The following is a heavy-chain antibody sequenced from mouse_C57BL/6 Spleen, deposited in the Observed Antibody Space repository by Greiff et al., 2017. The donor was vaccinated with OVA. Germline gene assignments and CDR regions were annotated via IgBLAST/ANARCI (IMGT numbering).Heavy chain of an antibody. V-gene: IGHV1-47*01. CDR2: FHPYNDDT. CDR1: GYTFTTYP. CDR3: ARGVYSNYYFDY. D-gene: IGHD2-5*01. Sequence: QVQLQQSGAELVKPGASVKMSCKASGYTFTTYPIEWMKQNHGKSLEWIGNFHPYNDDTKYNEKFKGKATLTVDKSSSTVYLELSRLTSDDSAVYDWARGVYSNYYFDYWGQGTTLTVSS. J-gene: IGHJ2*01.